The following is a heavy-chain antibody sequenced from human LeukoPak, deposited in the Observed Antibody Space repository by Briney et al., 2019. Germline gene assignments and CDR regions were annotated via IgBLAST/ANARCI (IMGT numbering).Heavy chain of an antibody. V-gene: IGHV3-21*01. CDR3: AREDYYDTSVDC. D-gene: IGHD3-22*01. Sequence: GRSLRLSCAASGFTFSSYGMHWVRQAPGKGLEWVSSISSSSSYIYYADSVKGRFTISRDNAKNSLYLQMNSLRAEDTAVYYCAREDYYDTSVDCWGQGTLVTVSS. J-gene: IGHJ4*02. CDR1: GFTFSSYG. CDR2: ISSSSSYI.